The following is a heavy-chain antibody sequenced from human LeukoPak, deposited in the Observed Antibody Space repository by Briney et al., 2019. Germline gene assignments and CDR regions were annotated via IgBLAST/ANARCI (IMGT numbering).Heavy chain of an antibody. Sequence: GGSLRLSCAASGFTFSDYYMSWIRQAPGKGLEWVSYISSSGSTIYYADSVKGRFTISRDNAKNSLYLQMNSLRAEDTAVYYCARTLMDGYGDYRTPFDPWGQGTLVTVSS. CDR2: ISSSGSTI. J-gene: IGHJ5*02. V-gene: IGHV3-11*04. D-gene: IGHD4-17*01. CDR1: GFTFSDYY. CDR3: ARTLMDGYGDYRTPFDP.